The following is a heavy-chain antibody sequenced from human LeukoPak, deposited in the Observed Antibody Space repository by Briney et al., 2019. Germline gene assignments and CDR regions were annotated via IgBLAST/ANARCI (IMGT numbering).Heavy chain of an antibody. V-gene: IGHV1-3*01. J-gene: IGHJ4*02. CDR2: LNAGNGGT. CDR3: ARDPYCSGCNCYELGY. CDR1: GYTFGNYA. Sequence: ASVKLSCKASGYTFGNYAMHWVRQAHAQRLEWMGWLNAGNGGTEYLQYFQVRVPITRDTSASTAYMELSSLRSEDTAVYYCARDPYCSGCNCYELGYWGQRTLVTVSS. D-gene: IGHD2-15*01.